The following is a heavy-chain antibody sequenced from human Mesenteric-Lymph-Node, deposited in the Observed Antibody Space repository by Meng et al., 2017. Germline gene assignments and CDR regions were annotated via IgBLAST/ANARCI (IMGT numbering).Heavy chain of an antibody. CDR3: ARAYCSGGTCYHTDS. D-gene: IGHD2-15*01. CDR1: GFTFSSYG. V-gene: IGHV3-23*01. J-gene: IGHJ4*02. CDR2: VSGSGGST. Sequence: GESLKISCAASGFTFSSYGMRWVRQAPGKGLEWVSAVSGSGGSTYYADSVKGRFTISRDNSKNTLYLQMSSLRAEDTAVYYCARAYCSGGTCYHTDSWGQGTLVTVSS.